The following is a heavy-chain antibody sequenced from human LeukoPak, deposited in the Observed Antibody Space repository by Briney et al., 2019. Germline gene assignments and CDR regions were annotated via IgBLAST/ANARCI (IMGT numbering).Heavy chain of an antibody. D-gene: IGHD1-7*01. CDR1: GFTFSSYA. Sequence: PGRSLRLSCAASGFTFSSYAMHWVRQAPGKGLEWVAVISYDGSNKYYADSVKGRFAISRDNSKNTLYLQMNSLRAEDTAVYYCAPSGTTRGGPPGGYWGQGTLVTVSS. CDR2: ISYDGSNK. J-gene: IGHJ4*02. CDR3: APSGTTRGGPPGGY. V-gene: IGHV3-30*09.